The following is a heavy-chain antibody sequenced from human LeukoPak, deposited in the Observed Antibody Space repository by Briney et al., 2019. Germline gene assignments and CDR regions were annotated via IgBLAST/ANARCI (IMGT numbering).Heavy chain of an antibody. CDR2: IKQDGSEK. Sequence: GGSLRLSCAASGFTFSSYWMSWVRQAPGKGLEWVANIKQDGSEKYYVDSVKGRFTISRDNAKNSLYLQMNSLRAEDTAVYYCARDSGFLTGYYIEYWGQGTLVTVSS. J-gene: IGHJ4*02. V-gene: IGHV3-7*01. CDR3: ARDSGFLTGYYIEY. CDR1: GFTFSSYW. D-gene: IGHD3-9*01.